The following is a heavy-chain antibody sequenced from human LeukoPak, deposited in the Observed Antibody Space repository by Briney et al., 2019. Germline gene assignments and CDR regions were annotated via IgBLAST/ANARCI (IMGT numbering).Heavy chain of an antibody. CDR3: ARGDYGSEYYFDY. D-gene: IGHD3-10*01. CDR1: GYSFTSYW. J-gene: IGHJ4*02. CDR2: IDPSDSYT. Sequence: GESLKISCKGSGYSFTSYWISRVRQMPGKGLEWMGRIDPSDSYTNYSPSFQGHVTISADKSISTAYLQWSSLKASDTAMYYCARGDYGSEYYFDYWGQGTLVTVSS. V-gene: IGHV5-10-1*01.